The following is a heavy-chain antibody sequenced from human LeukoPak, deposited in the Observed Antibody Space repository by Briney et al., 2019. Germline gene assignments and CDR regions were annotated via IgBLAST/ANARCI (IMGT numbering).Heavy chain of an antibody. CDR2: ISSSSSTI. Sequence: PGGSLRLSCAASGFTFSSYSMNWVRQAPGKGLEWVSYISSSSSTIYYADSVKGRFTISRDNAKNSLCLQMNSLRAEDTAVYYCARRGVPYYYYYMDVWGKGTTVTVSS. CDR3: ARRGVPYYYYYMDV. J-gene: IGHJ6*03. CDR1: GFTFSSYS. V-gene: IGHV3-48*01. D-gene: IGHD3-10*01.